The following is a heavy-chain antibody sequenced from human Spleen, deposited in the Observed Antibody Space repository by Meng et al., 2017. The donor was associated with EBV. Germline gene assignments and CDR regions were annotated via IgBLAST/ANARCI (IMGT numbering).Heavy chain of an antibody. J-gene: IGHJ3*01. CDR2: IYHNGNT. CDR3: ASLPRDYEAFNV. Sequence: LREAGPGTVKTSGTLAPTCAGLGGSINRGTWWNSVRQPPGKGLEWIGYIYHNGNTYYSPSLESRVTISIDKSMSQFSLRLSSVTAADTAVYYCASLPRDYEAFNVWGQGTMVTVSS. CDR1: GGSINRGTW. V-gene: IGHV4-4*02. D-gene: IGHD4-17*01.